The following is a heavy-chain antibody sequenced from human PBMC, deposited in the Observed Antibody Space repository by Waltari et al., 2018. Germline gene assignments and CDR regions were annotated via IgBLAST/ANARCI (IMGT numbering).Heavy chain of an antibody. CDR3: AKGGYLIPLFDY. D-gene: IGHD3-22*01. J-gene: IGHJ4*02. CDR1: GFTFDDYA. Sequence: EVQLVESGGGLVQPGRSLRLSCAASGFTFDDYAMHWVRQAPGKGLEWVSGISWTSGSIGYADSVKGRFTISRDNAKNSLYLQMNSLRAEDTALYYCAKGGYLIPLFDYWGQGTLVTVSS. CDR2: ISWTSGSI. V-gene: IGHV3-9*01.